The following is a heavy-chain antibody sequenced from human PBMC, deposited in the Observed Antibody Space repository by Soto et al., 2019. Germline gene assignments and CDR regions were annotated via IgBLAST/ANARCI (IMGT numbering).Heavy chain of an antibody. CDR3: AKARLACSGGSCYLNWYFDL. CDR1: GFTFSSYA. J-gene: IGHJ2*01. D-gene: IGHD2-15*01. CDR2: ISGSGGST. V-gene: IGHV3-23*04. Sequence: VQLVESGGGVVQPGRSLRLSCAASGFTFSSYAMHWVRQAPGKGLEWVSAISGSGGSTYYADSVKGRFTISRDNSKNTLYLQMNSLRAEDTAVYYCAKARLACSGGSCYLNWYFDLWGRGTLVTVSS.